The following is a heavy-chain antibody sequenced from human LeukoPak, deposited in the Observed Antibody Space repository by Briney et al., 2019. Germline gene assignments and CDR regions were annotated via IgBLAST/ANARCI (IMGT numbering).Heavy chain of an antibody. CDR2: VDPTDSDV. J-gene: IGHJ4*02. CDR1: GFIFNTYW. V-gene: IGHV5-10-1*01. D-gene: IGHD6-13*01. Sequence: GQSLKISCKGSGFIFNTYWISWVRQMPGKGLEWMGIVDPTDSDVDYSPSFQGHVTISSDTSTSTVYLQWSSLKASDTAVYYCARRARYHSSFPLDFWGQGTQVIVSS. CDR3: ARRARYHSSFPLDF.